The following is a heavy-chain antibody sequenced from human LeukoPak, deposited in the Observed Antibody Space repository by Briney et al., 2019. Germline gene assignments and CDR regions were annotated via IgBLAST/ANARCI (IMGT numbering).Heavy chain of an antibody. CDR1: GFTFSSYA. J-gene: IGHJ6*03. CDR3: XXXXXXXXXXXXXXPITYYYYHMDV. CDR2: ISGSGGST. V-gene: IGHV3-23*01. Sequence: GGSLRLSCAASGFTFSSYAMSWVRQAPGKGLEWVSAISGSGGSTYYADSVKGRFTISRDNSKNTLYLQMNSLRAEDTAVYYXXXXXXXXXXXXXXXPITYYYYHMDVWGKGTTVTISS.